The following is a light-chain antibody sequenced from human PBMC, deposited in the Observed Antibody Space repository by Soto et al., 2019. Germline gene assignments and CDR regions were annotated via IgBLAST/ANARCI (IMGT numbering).Light chain of an antibody. Sequence: EIVLTQSPGTLSLSPGERATLSCRASQSVSSSYLAWYQQKPGQAPRLLIYGASSRATGIPDRFSGSGSGTDFTLTISRLEHKDFAVYYCQQYGSSQSFGQGTKVEIK. CDR2: GAS. CDR3: QQYGSSQS. J-gene: IGKJ1*01. CDR1: QSVSSSY. V-gene: IGKV3-20*01.